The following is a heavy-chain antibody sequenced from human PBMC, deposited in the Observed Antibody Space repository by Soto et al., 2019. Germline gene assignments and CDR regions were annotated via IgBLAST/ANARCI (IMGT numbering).Heavy chain of an antibody. J-gene: IGHJ4*02. CDR3: AGWNYDY. CDR2: ISQSAGGNT. CDR1: GFTFRSYG. D-gene: IGHD1-7*01. V-gene: IGHV3-23*01. Sequence: SGGSLRLSCAASGFTFRSYGMMWVRQAPGEGLEWVSAISQSAGGNTYYADSVKGRFTISRDDSKNTLYLQMDSLRPGDTAQYYCAGWNYDYWGQGTQVTVSS.